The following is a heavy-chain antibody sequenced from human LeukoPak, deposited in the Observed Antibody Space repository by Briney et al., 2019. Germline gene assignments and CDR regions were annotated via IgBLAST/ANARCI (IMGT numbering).Heavy chain of an antibody. CDR3: ARDGGPITLHYALDT. Sequence: GGSLRLSCAASGFIFSSFEMIWVRQAPGKGLEWVSYINSGASNIQYADSVKGRFTISRDNAKNSLYLQMNALRGDDTAVYYCARDGGPITLHYALDTWGQGTTVTVSS. CDR1: GFIFSSFE. D-gene: IGHD1-14*01. V-gene: IGHV3-48*03. CDR2: INSGASNI. J-gene: IGHJ6*02.